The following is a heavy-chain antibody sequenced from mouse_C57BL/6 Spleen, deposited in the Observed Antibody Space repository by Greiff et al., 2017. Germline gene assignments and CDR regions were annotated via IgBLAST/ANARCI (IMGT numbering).Heavy chain of an antibody. CDR1: GYTFTDYN. CDR2: INPNNGGT. J-gene: IGHJ2*01. V-gene: IGHV1-22*01. CDR3: ARSATVVAVPFDY. Sequence: VQLKESGPELVKPGASVKMSCKASGYTFTDYNMHWVKQSHGKSLEWIGYINPNNGGTSYNQKFKGKATLTVNKSSSTAYMELRSQTSADSAVYYCARSATVVAVPFDYWGQGTTLTVSS. D-gene: IGHD1-1*01.